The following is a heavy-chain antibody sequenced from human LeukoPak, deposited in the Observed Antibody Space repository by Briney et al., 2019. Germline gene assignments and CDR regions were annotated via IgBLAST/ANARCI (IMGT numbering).Heavy chain of an antibody. CDR1: GDSISSSYY. J-gene: IGHJ4*02. Sequence: SETLSLTCTVSGDSISSSYYWGWIRQPPGKGLEWIGSIYHSGITYYNPSLKSRVTISADTSKNQFSLKLSSVTAADTAVYYCARHGSGYSFDYWGQGTLVTVSS. D-gene: IGHD5-18*01. CDR3: ARHGSGYSFDY. CDR2: IYHSGIT. V-gene: IGHV4-38-2*02.